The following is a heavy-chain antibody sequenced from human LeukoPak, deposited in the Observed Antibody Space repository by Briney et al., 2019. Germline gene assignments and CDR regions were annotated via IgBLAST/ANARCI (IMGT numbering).Heavy chain of an antibody. Sequence: SETLSLTCNVSGDSVNNTNYYWAWIRQPPGKGLEWIGSIYYRGNTYFNPSLKSRITLSVDSSMNQFSLKLTSVTAADTAMFFCARVTYRGSSPFFNFWGQGTLVTVSS. V-gene: IGHV4-39*07. CDR2: IYYRGNT. D-gene: IGHD6-6*01. CDR3: ARVTYRGSSPFFNF. J-gene: IGHJ4*02. CDR1: GDSVNNTNYY.